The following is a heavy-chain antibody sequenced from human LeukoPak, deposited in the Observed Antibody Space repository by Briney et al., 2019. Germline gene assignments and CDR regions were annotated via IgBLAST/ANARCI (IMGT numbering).Heavy chain of an antibody. CDR3: ARSGLSRFDY. J-gene: IGHJ4*02. CDR2: IYTSGST. D-gene: IGHD4/OR15-4a*01. V-gene: IGHV4-4*07. CDR1: GGSISSYY. Sequence: SETLSLTCTVSGGSISSYYWSWIRQPAGKGLEWIGRIYTSGSTNHNPSLKSRVTMSVDKSKNQLSLKLSSVTAADTAVYYCARSGLSRFDYWGQGTLVTVSS.